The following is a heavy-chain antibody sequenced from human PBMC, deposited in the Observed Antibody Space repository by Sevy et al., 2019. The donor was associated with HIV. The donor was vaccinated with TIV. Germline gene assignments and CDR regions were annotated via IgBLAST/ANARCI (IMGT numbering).Heavy chain of an antibody. CDR1: GFSISGSYW. V-gene: IGHV4-4*02. J-gene: IGHJ4*02. CDR3: AALTGTDSLGYYFEF. CDR2: IYYGGTT. D-gene: IGHD6-19*01. Sequence: SETLSLTCDVSGFSISGSYWWCWVRQPPGKGLEWIGEIYYGGTTNYNPSLKSRVTISVDNSKNQFSLKVSSVTAADSAVYFGAALTGTDSLGYYFEFWGQGTLVTVSS.